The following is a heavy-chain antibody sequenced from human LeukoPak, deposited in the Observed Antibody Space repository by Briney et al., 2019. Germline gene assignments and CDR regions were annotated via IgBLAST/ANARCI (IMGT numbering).Heavy chain of an antibody. CDR2: ISASGNT. D-gene: IGHD1-26*01. Sequence: SETLSLTCTVSGASIPSSYYWSCIRQPPGKGLECIGYISASGNTNYNPSLKSRVTISADKSKSQFSLNLSSVTAADTAIYYCARLTGGGSYWGYFYYWGQGNLVTVSS. CDR3: ARLTGGGSYWGYFYY. J-gene: IGHJ4*02. CDR1: GASIPSSYY. V-gene: IGHV4-4*09.